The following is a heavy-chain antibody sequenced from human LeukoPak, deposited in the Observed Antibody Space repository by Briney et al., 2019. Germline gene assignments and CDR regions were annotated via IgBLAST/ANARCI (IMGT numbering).Heavy chain of an antibody. CDR1: GYTFTSYA. V-gene: IGHV7-4-1*02. CDR3: ARGYYDILTGWANWFDP. D-gene: IGHD3-9*01. J-gene: IGHJ5*02. Sequence: ASVKVSCKASGYTFTSYAMNWVRQAPGQGLEWMGWINTNTGNPTYAQGFTGRFVFSLDTSVSTAYLQISSLKAEDTAVYYCARGYYDILTGWANWFDPWGQGTLVTVS. CDR2: INTNTGNP.